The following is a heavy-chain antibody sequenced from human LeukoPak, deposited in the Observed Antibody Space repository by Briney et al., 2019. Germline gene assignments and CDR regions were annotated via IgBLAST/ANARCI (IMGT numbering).Heavy chain of an antibody. V-gene: IGHV3-74*01. D-gene: IGHD2-15*01. CDR1: GLAFSAYK. J-gene: IGHJ4*02. Sequence: GGSLRLSCAASGLAFSAYKMHWVRQAPRKGLVWVSRISTDGYTTDYADFVQGRFTASRDNTKNTWSLEMNSLRAEDTAVYYCVVGGSPGYWGQGTLITVSS. CDR2: ISTDGYTT. CDR3: VVGGSPGY.